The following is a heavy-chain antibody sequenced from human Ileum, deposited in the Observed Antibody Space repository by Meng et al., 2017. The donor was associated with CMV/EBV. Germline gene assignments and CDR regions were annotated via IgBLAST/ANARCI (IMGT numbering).Heavy chain of an antibody. J-gene: IGHJ3*01. CDR1: GFTFDDYA. V-gene: IGHV3-9*01. D-gene: IGHD2-15*01. CDR3: ARDKSALDPGAFDL. Sequence: GGSLRLSCAVSGFTFDDYAMHWVRQAPGKGLEWVSGSSWNSGTLGYADSVKGRFTISRDNAKNSLYLQMNSLRAEDTALYYCARDKSALDPGAFDLWGQGTMVTVSS. CDR2: SSWNSGTL.